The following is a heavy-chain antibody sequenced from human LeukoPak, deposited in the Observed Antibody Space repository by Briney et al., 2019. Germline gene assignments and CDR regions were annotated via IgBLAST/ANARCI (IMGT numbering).Heavy chain of an antibody. J-gene: IGHJ3*02. CDR3: ASSRRYYYDSSGNDAFDI. V-gene: IGHV1-2*02. CDR1: GYTFTGYY. D-gene: IGHD3-22*01. CDR2: INPNSGGT. Sequence: ASVKVSCKASGYTFTGYYMHWVRQAPGLGLEWMGWINPNSGGTNYAQKFQGRVTMTRDTSITTAYMELSRLRSDDTALYYCASSRRYYYDSSGNDAFDIWGQGTMVTVSS.